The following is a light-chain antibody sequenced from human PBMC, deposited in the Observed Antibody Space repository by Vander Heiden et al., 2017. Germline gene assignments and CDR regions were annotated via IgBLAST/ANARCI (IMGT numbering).Light chain of an antibody. CDR3: QAWDSSYVV. J-gene: IGLJ2*01. CDR1: KLGDKY. Sequence: SYELTQPPSVSVSPGQTASITCSGDKLGDKYACWYQQKPGQSPVLVIYQDSKRPSGIPGRFSGSNSGNTATLTIRGAQAMDEADYYCQAWDSSYVVFGGGTKLTVL. CDR2: QDS. V-gene: IGLV3-1*01.